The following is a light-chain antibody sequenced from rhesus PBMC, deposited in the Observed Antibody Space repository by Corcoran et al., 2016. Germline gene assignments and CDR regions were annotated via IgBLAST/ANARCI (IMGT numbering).Light chain of an antibody. J-gene: IGKJ1*01. CDR3: LQHKSYPRT. CDR2: TAS. V-gene: IGKV1-28*02. Sequence: DIQMTQSSSSLSASVGDTVTITCRASQDIGRYLNWFQQKPGKAPKLLIYTASSLESGVPSRFSGSGSGTEFTLTISSLQPEDFASYYCLQHKSYPRTFGQGTKVEIK. CDR1: QDIGRY.